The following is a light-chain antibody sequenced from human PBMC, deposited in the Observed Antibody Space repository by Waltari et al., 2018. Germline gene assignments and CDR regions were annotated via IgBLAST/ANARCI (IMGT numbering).Light chain of an antibody. CDR1: QSINSY. Sequence: DIQMTQSPSSLSASVGDRVTITCRASQSINSYLNWYQQKPGKAPKLLIYAASSLQSGGPSRFSGSGSGTAFTLTISSLQPEDFATYYCQQNYSTSWTFGQGTKVEIK. CDR3: QQNYSTSWT. V-gene: IGKV1-39*01. CDR2: AAS. J-gene: IGKJ1*01.